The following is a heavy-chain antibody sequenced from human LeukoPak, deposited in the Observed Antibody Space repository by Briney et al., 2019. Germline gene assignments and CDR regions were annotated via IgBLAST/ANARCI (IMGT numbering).Heavy chain of an antibody. J-gene: IGHJ6*03. Sequence: SVKVSCKASGYTFTGYYMHWVRQAPGQGLEWMGGTIPIFGTANYAQKFQGRVTITADESTSTAYMELSSLRSEDTAVYYCGSCSSTSCSSTYYYYYMDVWGKGTTVTVSS. D-gene: IGHD2-2*01. V-gene: IGHV1-69*13. CDR1: GYTFTGYY. CDR2: TIPIFGTA. CDR3: GSCSSTSCSSTYYYYYMDV.